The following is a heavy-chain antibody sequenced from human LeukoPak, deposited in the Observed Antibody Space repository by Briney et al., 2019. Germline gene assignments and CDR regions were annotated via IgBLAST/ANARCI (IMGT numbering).Heavy chain of an antibody. V-gene: IGHV3-30*18. CDR1: GFTFSNYG. CDR3: AKDRGWPHFDY. J-gene: IGHJ4*02. Sequence: GGSLRLSCAASGFTFSNYGMHWVRQAPGKGLEWVAVISYDGSNKYYADSVKGRFTISRDNSKNTLYLQMNSLRAEDTAVYYCAKDRGWPHFDYWGQGTLVTVSS. D-gene: IGHD6-19*01. CDR2: ISYDGSNK.